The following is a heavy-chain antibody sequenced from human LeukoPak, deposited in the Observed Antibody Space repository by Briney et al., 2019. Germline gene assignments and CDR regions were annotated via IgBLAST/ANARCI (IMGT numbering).Heavy chain of an antibody. V-gene: IGHV3-33*01. CDR2: IWYDGSNK. J-gene: IGHJ4*02. CDR1: GFTFSSYG. Sequence: LPGGSLRLSCAASGFTFSSYGMPWVRQAPGKGLEWVAVIWYDGSNKYYADSVKGRFTISRDNSKNTLYLQMSSLRAEDTAVYYCARERGYFDYWGQGTLVTVSS. CDR3: ARERGYFDY. D-gene: IGHD1-26*01.